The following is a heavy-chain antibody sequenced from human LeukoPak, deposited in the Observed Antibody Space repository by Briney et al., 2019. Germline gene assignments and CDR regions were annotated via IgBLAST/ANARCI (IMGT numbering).Heavy chain of an antibody. CDR1: GGSISSGGYY. Sequence: SETLSLTCTVSGGSISSGGYYWSWIRQPPGKGLEWIGYIYHSGSTYYNPSLKSRVTISVDRSKNQFSQKLSSVTAADTAVYYCARGNYDFWSGYPEYNWFDPWGQGTLVTVSS. CDR3: ARGNYDFWSGYPEYNWFDP. D-gene: IGHD3-3*01. J-gene: IGHJ5*02. CDR2: IYHSGST. V-gene: IGHV4-30-2*01.